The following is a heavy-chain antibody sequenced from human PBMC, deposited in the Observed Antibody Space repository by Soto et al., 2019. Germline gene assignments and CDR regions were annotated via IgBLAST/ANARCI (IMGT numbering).Heavy chain of an antibody. CDR1: GFTFSSYG. V-gene: IGHV3-30*18. Sequence: QVELVESGGGVVQPGRSLRLSCAASGFTFSSYGMHWVRQAPGKGLEWVAVISYDGNIAYYADSVKGRFTISRDNSKNTLYLQMNSLRTEDTAIYYCAKEGPITNWYFDYWGQGTLVTVSS. CDR3: AKEGPITNWYFDY. J-gene: IGHJ4*02. CDR2: ISYDGNIA. D-gene: IGHD1-1*01.